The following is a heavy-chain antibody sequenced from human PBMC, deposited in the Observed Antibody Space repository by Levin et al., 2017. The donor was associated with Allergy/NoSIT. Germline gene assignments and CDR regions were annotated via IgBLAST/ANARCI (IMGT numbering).Heavy chain of an antibody. CDR1: GFSFSSYG. J-gene: IGHJ4*02. D-gene: IGHD2/OR15-2a*01. CDR2: IWYDGSNE. CDR3: AVLHQATDLYH. V-gene: IGHV3-33*01. Sequence: PGGSLRLSCAASGFSFSSYGMHWVRQGPGKGLEWVAVIWYDGSNEYYTDSVKGRFTISRDNSKNTLYLQMNSLRAEDTALYYCAVLHQATDLYHWGQGTLVTVSS.